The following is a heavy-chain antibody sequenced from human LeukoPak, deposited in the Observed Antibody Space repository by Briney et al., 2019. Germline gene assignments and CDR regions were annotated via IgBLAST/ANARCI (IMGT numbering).Heavy chain of an antibody. CDR1: GGSISSYY. V-gene: IGHV4-59*08. D-gene: IGHD4-23*01. J-gene: IGHJ4*02. CDR2: IYYSGST. CDR3: ARRLLYGGNSNTKVDY. Sequence: KPSETLSLTCTVSGGSISSYYWSWIRQPPGKGLEWIGYIYYSGSTNYNPSLKSRVTISVDTSKNQFSLKLSSVTAADTAVYYCARRLLYGGNSNTKVDYWGQGTLVTVSS.